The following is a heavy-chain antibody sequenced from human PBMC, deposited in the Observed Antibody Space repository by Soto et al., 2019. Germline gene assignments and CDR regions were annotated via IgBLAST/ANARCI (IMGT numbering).Heavy chain of an antibody. CDR1: GYSFTNYW. D-gene: IGHD2-2*01. CDR3: ARLPVYDSSRTSCDAIDV. Sequence: GESLKISCKASGYSFTNYWLSWVRHVPGKGLEWIGRIDPSDSFTNYSPSLQGHVTMSLDKSISTAYLQWSSLRASDTAMYYCARLPVYDSSRTSCDAIDVWGQGTMVTVSS. J-gene: IGHJ3*01. CDR2: IDPSDSFT. V-gene: IGHV5-10-1*01.